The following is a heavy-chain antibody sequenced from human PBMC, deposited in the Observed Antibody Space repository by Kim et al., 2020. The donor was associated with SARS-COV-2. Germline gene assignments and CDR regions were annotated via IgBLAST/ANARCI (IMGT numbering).Heavy chain of an antibody. D-gene: IGHD3-10*01. V-gene: IGHV4-39*01. CDR1: GGSISSSSYY. CDR3: ARRRGVQLDY. CDR2: IYYSGST. J-gene: IGHJ4*02. Sequence: SETLSLTCTVSGGSISSSSYYWGWIRQPPGKGLEWIGSIYYSGSTYYNPSLKSRVTISVDTSKNQFSLKLSSVTAADTAVYYCARRRGVQLDYWGQGTLVTVSS.